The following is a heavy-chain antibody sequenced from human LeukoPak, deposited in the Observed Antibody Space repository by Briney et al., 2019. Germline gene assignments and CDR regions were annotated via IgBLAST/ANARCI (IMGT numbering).Heavy chain of an antibody. CDR3: ARDGMSTGWDFDH. CDR1: GFTFSSYS. CDR2: ISSSTTYI. D-gene: IGHD6-19*01. Sequence: GGSLRLSCAASGFTFSSYSMNWVRQAPGKGLEWVSSISSSTTYIYYADSVKGRFTISRDNAKNSLYLQMNSLRVEDTAVYYCARDGMSTGWDFDHWGQGTLVTVSS. J-gene: IGHJ4*02. V-gene: IGHV3-21*06.